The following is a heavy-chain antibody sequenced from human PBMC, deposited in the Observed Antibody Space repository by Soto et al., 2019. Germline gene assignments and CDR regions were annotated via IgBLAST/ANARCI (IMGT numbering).Heavy chain of an antibody. Sequence: ASVKVSCKASGGTFSSYAISWVRQAPGQGLEWMGGIIPIFGTANYAQKFQGRVTITADESTSTADVELSSLRSEDTAVDYWARGGSGSYYNIDYWGQGTLVTVSS. D-gene: IGHD3-10*01. CDR3: ARGGSGSYYNIDY. V-gene: IGHV1-69*13. CDR2: IIPIFGTA. J-gene: IGHJ4*02. CDR1: GGTFSSYA.